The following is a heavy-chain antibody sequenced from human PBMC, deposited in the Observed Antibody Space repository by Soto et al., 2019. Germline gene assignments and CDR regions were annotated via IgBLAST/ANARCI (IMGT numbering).Heavy chain of an antibody. CDR3: AAGERGLQLRYYYYGMDV. CDR1: RYTFTTYA. J-gene: IGHJ6*04. V-gene: IGHV1-3*04. Sequence: ASVKVSCKASRYTFTTYAMHWVRQAPGQRLEWMGWINTGNGNTRYSQKFQERVTITRDMSTSTAYMELSSLRSEDTAVYYCAAGERGLQLRYYYYGMDVGGIGTTVTVPP. D-gene: IGHD5-12*01. CDR2: INTGNGNT.